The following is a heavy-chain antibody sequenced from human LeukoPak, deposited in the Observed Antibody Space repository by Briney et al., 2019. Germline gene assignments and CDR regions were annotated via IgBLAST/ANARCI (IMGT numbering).Heavy chain of an antibody. CDR2: INSDGSST. J-gene: IGHJ4*02. CDR3: ARVSGLVGFDY. V-gene: IGHV3-74*01. D-gene: IGHD6-19*01. CDR1: GHTFSSYW. Sequence: RGSLRLSCAASGHTFSSYWMHWVRHAPGKGLVWVSRINSDGSSTSYADSVKGRFTISRDNAKNTLYLQMNSLRAEDTAVYYCARVSGLVGFDYWGQGTLVTVSS.